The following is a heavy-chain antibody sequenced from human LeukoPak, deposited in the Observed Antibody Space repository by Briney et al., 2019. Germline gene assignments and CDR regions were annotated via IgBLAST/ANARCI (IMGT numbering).Heavy chain of an antibody. Sequence: GGSLRLSCAASGFTFSSYGMHWVRQAPGKGLEWVAVIWYDGSNKYYADSVKGRFTISRDNSKNTLYLQMNSLRAEDTAVYYCAKGSGSYYVLDYWGQGTLVTVSS. J-gene: IGHJ4*02. CDR2: IWYDGSNK. D-gene: IGHD1-26*01. CDR3: AKGSGSYYVLDY. CDR1: GFTFSSYG. V-gene: IGHV3-33*06.